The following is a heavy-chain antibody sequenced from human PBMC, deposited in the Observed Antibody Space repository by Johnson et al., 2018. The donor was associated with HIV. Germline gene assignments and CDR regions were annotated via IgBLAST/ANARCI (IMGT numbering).Heavy chain of an antibody. CDR2: ISGSGGST. J-gene: IGHJ3*02. V-gene: IGHV3-23*01. D-gene: IGHD3-16*01. CDR3: AKLYAPQFPDAFDI. CDR1: GFTFSSYA. Sequence: EVQLMESGGGLVQPGGSLRLSCAASGFTFSSYAMTWVRQAPGKGLEWVSTISGSGGSTYYADSVKARFTISRDNSKNPLYLQMNSLRAEDTADYYCAKLYAPQFPDAFDIWGQGTMVTVSS.